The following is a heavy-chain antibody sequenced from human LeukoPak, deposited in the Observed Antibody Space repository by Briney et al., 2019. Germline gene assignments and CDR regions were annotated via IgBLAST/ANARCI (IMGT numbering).Heavy chain of an antibody. V-gene: IGHV4-34*01. Sequence: GSLRLSCAAPGFTFSSYWMSWIRQPPGKGLEWIGKINHSGTTNYNPSLKSRVTISLDTSKNEFSLRLSSVTAADTAVYYCARQYSSGFLDYWGQGTLVTVSS. CDR2: INHSGTT. CDR1: GFTFSSYW. J-gene: IGHJ4*02. CDR3: ARQYSSGFLDY. D-gene: IGHD6-19*01.